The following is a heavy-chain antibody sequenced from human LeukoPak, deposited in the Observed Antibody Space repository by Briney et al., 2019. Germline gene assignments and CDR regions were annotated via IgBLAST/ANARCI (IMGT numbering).Heavy chain of an antibody. CDR2: IYAGNSDT. D-gene: IGHD3-10*01. CDR1: GYSFSSYW. J-gene: IGHJ4*02. Sequence: GESLKISCTGSGYSFSSYWIAWVRQTPGKGLEWMAIIYAGNSDTTYSPSFQGRVTISADRSLSNAYLQWSSLEASDTAMYFCARSTSSLYYLDYWGQGTLVTVSS. V-gene: IGHV5-51*01. CDR3: ARSTSSLYYLDY.